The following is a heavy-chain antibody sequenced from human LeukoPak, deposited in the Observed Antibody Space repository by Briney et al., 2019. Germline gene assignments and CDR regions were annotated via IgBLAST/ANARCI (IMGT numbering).Heavy chain of an antibody. Sequence: SETLSLTCAVYGGSFSGYYWSWIRQPPGKGLEWIGEINHSGSTNYNPSLKSRVTISVDTSKNQFSLKLSSVTAADPAVYYCATASYTSSGYYYVRASDIWGQGTMVTVSS. V-gene: IGHV4-34*01. D-gene: IGHD3-22*01. CDR3: ATASYTSSGYYYVRASDI. CDR2: INHSGST. J-gene: IGHJ3*02. CDR1: GGSFSGYY.